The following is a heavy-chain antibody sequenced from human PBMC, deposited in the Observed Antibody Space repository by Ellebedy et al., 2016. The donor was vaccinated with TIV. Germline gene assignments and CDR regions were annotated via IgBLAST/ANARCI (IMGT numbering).Heavy chain of an antibody. V-gene: IGHV3-23*01. J-gene: IGHJ6*03. CDR1: GFTFSSYA. CDR2: ISGSGDST. Sequence: GESLKISXAASGFTFSSYAMSWVRQAPGKGLEWVSAISGSGDSTYYADSVKGRFTISRDNSKNTLYLQMNSLRAEDTAVYYCAKGPTTRYSYMDVWGKGTTVTVSS. D-gene: IGHD1-26*01. CDR3: AKGPTTRYSYMDV.